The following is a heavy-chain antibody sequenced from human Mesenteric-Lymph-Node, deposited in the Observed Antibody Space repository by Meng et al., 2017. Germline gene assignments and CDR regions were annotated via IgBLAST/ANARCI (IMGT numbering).Heavy chain of an antibody. CDR3: ARRRGGSGRDC. CDR2: IYYSGST. D-gene: IGHD3-10*01. CDR1: GGSVSSDGYY. Sequence: VALQEAGPGLVRPSEPLSLSCTVSGGSVSSDGYYWSWIRPPPGKGLEWIGYIYYSGSTNSNPSLKSLVTMFVDTSKNQFSLMLTSVTATDTAVYYCARRRGGSGRDCWGQGTLVTVSS. V-gene: IGHV4-61*08. J-gene: IGHJ4*02.